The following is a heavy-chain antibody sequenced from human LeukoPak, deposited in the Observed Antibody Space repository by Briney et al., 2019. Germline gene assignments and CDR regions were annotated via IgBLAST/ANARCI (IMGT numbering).Heavy chain of an antibody. Sequence: GASVKVSCKASGYTFTGYYMHWVRQAPGQGLEWMGIINPSGGSTSYAQKFQGRVTMTRDTSTSTVYMELSSLRSEDTAVYYCARGYTVTTFYYYYGMDVWGQGTTVTVSS. CDR1: GYTFTGYY. CDR2: INPSGGST. V-gene: IGHV1-46*01. J-gene: IGHJ6*02. CDR3: ARGYTVTTFYYYYGMDV. D-gene: IGHD4-17*01.